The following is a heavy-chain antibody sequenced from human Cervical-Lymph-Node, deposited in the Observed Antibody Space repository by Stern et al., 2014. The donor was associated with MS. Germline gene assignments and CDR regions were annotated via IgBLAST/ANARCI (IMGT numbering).Heavy chain of an antibody. CDR2: IYYSGTT. D-gene: IGHD5-12*01. CDR3: ARHDGWLPHY. Sequence: VHLVESGPGLVKPSETLSLTCSVSGGSISRSTYYWGWIRQPPGKGLEWIGSIYYSGTTYYNPSLKSRVTIDTSTNQFSLGLTSVTAADTAVYYCARHDGWLPHYWSQGTLVTVSS. V-gene: IGHV4-39*01. CDR1: GGSISRSTYY. J-gene: IGHJ4*02.